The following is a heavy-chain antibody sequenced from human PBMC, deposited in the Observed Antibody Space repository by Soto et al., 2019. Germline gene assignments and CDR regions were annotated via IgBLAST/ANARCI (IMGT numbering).Heavy chain of an antibody. J-gene: IGHJ3*02. Sequence: GGSLRLSCAASGFTFSSYEMNWVRQAPGKGLEWVSYISSSGSTIYYADSVKGRFTISRDNAKNSLYLQMNSLRAEDTAVYYCARLYSRGWIDAFDIWGQGTMVTVSS. D-gene: IGHD6-19*01. CDR2: ISSSGSTI. CDR1: GFTFSSYE. CDR3: ARLYSRGWIDAFDI. V-gene: IGHV3-48*03.